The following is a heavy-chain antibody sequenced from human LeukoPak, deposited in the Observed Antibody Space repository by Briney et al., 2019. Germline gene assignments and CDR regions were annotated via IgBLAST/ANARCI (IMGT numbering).Heavy chain of an antibody. CDR3: ARVRGYDSRYFDY. Sequence: PSETLSLTCAVYGGSFSGYYWSWIRQPPGKGLEWIGEINHSGSTNYNPSLKSRVTISVDTSKNQFSLKLSSVTAADTAVYYCARVRGYDSRYFDYWGQGTLVTVSS. D-gene: IGHD5-12*01. J-gene: IGHJ4*02. CDR2: INHSGST. V-gene: IGHV4-34*01. CDR1: GGSFSGYY.